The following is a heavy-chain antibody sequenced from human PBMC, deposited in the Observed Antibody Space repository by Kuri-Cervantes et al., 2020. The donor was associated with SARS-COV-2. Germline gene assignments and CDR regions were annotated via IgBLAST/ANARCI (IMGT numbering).Heavy chain of an antibody. D-gene: IGHD4-23*01. CDR2: IGTAGDT. CDR3: ARGGNPAWNMDV. Sequence: GESLKISCAASGFTFSSYAMSWVRQAPGKGLEWVSAIGTAGDTYYPGSVKGQFTISRENAKNSLYLQMNSLRAGDTAVYYCARGGNPAWNMDVWGKGTTVTVSS. CDR1: GFTFSSYA. V-gene: IGHV3-13*01. J-gene: IGHJ6*03.